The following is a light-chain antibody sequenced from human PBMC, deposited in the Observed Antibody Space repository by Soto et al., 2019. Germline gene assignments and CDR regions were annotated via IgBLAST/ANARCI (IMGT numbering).Light chain of an antibody. CDR1: KGLXFH. Sequence: LTQSTATLSLSPGKRATLSCRASKGLXFHFAWYKTKPGQAPRILNSXSSVRATGTPAMFSGSGCGTAFTITISSLEPEYVELYCCQQRSTRPTFGQGTRLDIK. J-gene: IGKJ5*01. V-gene: IGKV3D-11*01. CDR2: XSS. CDR3: QQRSTRPT.